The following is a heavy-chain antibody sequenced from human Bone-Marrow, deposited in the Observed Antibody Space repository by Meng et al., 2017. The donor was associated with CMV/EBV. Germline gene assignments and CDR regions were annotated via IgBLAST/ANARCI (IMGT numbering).Heavy chain of an antibody. CDR3: ARGIITIFGVVHDAFDI. D-gene: IGHD3-3*01. CDR1: GGSISSSSYY. CDR2: IYYSGST. V-gene: IGHV4-61*01. J-gene: IGHJ3*02. Sequence: SETLSLTCTVSGGSISSSSYYWSWIRQPPGKGLEWIGYIYYSGSTNYNPSLKSRVTISVDTSKNQFSLKLSSVTAADTAVYYCARGIITIFGVVHDAFDIWRQGTMDTVSS.